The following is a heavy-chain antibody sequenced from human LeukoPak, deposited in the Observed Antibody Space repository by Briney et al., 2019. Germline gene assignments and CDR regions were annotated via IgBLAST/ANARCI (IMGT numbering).Heavy chain of an antibody. CDR2: ISYTGRT. Sequence: PSETLSLTCTVSGGSISNYYWSWIRQPPGKGLEWIGFISYTGRTNDNPSLKSRVTISVDTSRNQFSLKLNSVTAADTAVYYCARHGTTGTNLNWFDPWGQGTLVTVSS. V-gene: IGHV4-59*08. J-gene: IGHJ5*02. CDR1: GGSISNYY. CDR3: ARHGTTGTNLNWFDP. D-gene: IGHD1-1*01.